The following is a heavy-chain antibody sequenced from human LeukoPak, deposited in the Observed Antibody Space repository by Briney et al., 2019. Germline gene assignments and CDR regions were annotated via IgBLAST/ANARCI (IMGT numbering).Heavy chain of an antibody. V-gene: IGHV4-61*08. J-gene: IGHJ6*02. D-gene: IGHD5-12*01. Sequence: PSETLSLTCAVSGGSISSGGYYWSWIRQSPGKGLEWIGYIYSSGSTNYNPFLKSRVTISLDTSKNQLSLRLSSVTAADTAVYYCARGVRGYESNFYFYGMDVWGQGTTVTVSS. CDR2: IYSSGST. CDR1: GGSISSGGYY. CDR3: ARGVRGYESNFYFYGMDV.